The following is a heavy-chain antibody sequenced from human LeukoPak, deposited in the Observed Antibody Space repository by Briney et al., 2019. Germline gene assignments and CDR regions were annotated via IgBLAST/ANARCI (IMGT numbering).Heavy chain of an antibody. V-gene: IGHV4-59*12. CDR2: IYYSGTT. D-gene: IGHD3-9*01. CDR1: GGSISSYY. CDR3: AREYCDWSWGAFDI. J-gene: IGHJ3*02. Sequence: SETLSLTCTVSGGSISSYYWSWIRQPPGKGLEWIGYIYYSGTTNYNPSLKSRVTISVDTSKNQFSLKLSSVTAADTAVYYCAREYCDWSWGAFDIWGQGTMVTVSS.